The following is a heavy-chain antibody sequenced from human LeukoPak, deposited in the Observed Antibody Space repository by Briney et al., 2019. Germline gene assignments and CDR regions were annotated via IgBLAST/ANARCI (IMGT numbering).Heavy chain of an antibody. CDR2: IYYSGST. J-gene: IGHJ4*02. CDR3: ARDRRSGWYAILGY. V-gene: IGHV4-39*07. Sequence: SETLSLTCTVSGGSISSSSYYWGWIRQPPGKGLEWIGSIYYSGSTYYNPSLKSRVTISVDTSKNQFSLKLSSVTAADTAVYYCARDRRSGWYAILGYWGQGTLVTVSS. CDR1: GGSISSSSYY. D-gene: IGHD6-19*01.